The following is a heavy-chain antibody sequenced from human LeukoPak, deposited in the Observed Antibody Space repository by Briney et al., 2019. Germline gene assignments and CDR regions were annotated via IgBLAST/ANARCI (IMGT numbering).Heavy chain of an antibody. Sequence: SETLSLTCTVSGYSISSGYYWGWIRQPPGKGLEWIGSIYHSGSTYYNPSLKSRVTISVDTSKNQSSLKLSSVTAADTAVYYCARDPPTTAIDYWGQGTLVTVSS. J-gene: IGHJ4*02. CDR3: ARDPPTTAIDY. D-gene: IGHD4-17*01. V-gene: IGHV4-38-2*02. CDR1: GYSISSGYY. CDR2: IYHSGST.